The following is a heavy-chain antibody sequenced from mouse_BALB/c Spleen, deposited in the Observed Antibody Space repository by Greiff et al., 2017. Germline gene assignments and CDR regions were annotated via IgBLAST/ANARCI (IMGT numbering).Heavy chain of an antibody. J-gene: IGHJ3*01. V-gene: IGHV5-6*02. CDR2: ISSGGSYT. D-gene: IGHD1-2*01. Sequence: DVKLVESGGDLVKPGGSLKLSCAASGFTFSSYGMSWVRQTPDKRLEWVATISSGGSYTYYPDSVKGRFTISKDNAKNTLYLQMSRLKSEDTAMYYCARYYGRCWFDYWGQGTLVTVSA. CDR1: GFTFSSYG. CDR3: ARYYGRCWFDY.